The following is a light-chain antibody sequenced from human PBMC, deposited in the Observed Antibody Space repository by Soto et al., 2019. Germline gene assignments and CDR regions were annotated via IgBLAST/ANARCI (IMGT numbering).Light chain of an antibody. J-gene: IGKJ1*01. CDR1: QSISSW. CDR2: KAS. Sequence: DIQMPQAPSTLSGSVGYRCTITFRASQSISSWLAWYQQKQGKAPNLLIYKASSLESGVPSRFSGSGSGTEFTLTISSLQPDDFATYYCQQYNTYSTFGQGTKVDIK. V-gene: IGKV1-5*03. CDR3: QQYNTYST.